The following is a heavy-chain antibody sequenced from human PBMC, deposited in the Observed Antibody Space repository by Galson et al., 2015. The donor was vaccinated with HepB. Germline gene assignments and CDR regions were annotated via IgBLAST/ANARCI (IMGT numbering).Heavy chain of an antibody. CDR2: FYFGGSP. CDR1: GGSISSRSFY. V-gene: IGHV4-39*07. CDR3: ARDAGY. J-gene: IGHJ4*02. Sequence: ETLSLTCTVSGGSISSRSFYWNWFRQAPGKGPEWIGSFYFGGSPQYNPSLRSRLTISADTSDNRFSLKLTSVTAADTAVYYCARDAGYWGQGTLVIVSS.